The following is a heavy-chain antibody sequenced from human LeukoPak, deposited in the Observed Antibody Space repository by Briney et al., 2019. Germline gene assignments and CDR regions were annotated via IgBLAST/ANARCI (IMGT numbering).Heavy chain of an antibody. D-gene: IGHD3-22*01. Sequence: PGGSLRLSCAASGFTFSSYGMHWVRQAPGKGLEWVAVIWYDGSNKYYADSVKGRFTISRDNSKNTLYLQMNSLRAEDTAVYYCAREQRGKEDLDYYDSSGYYPFDYWGQGTLVTVSS. CDR2: IWYDGSNK. J-gene: IGHJ4*02. CDR3: AREQRGKEDLDYYDSSGYYPFDY. CDR1: GFTFSSYG. V-gene: IGHV3-33*01.